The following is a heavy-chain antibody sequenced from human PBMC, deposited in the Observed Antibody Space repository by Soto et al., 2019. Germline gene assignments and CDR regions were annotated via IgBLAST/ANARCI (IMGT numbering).Heavy chain of an antibody. Sequence: SETLSLTCTVSCGSISSYYWSWIRQPPGKGLEWIGYIYYSGSTNYNPSLKGRVTISVDTSKNRFSLKLSSVTAADTAVYYCARHIAAAGTFYYYYYMDVWGKGTTVTVSS. J-gene: IGHJ6*03. D-gene: IGHD6-13*01. CDR3: ARHIAAAGTFYYYYYMDV. CDR1: CGSISSYY. V-gene: IGHV4-59*01. CDR2: IYYSGST.